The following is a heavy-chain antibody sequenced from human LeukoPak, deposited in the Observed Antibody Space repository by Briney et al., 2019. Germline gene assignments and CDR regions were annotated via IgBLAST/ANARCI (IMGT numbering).Heavy chain of an antibody. CDR1: GGTFSSYA. V-gene: IGHV1-18*01. D-gene: IGHD2-15*01. Sequence: GASVKVSCKASGGTFSSYAISWVRQAPGQGLEWMGWISAYNGNTNYAQKLQGRVTMTTDTSTSTAYMELRSLRSDDTAVYYCARGRPKYYCSGGSCALDYWGQGTLVTVSS. CDR2: ISAYNGNT. CDR3: ARGRPKYYCSGGSCALDY. J-gene: IGHJ4*02.